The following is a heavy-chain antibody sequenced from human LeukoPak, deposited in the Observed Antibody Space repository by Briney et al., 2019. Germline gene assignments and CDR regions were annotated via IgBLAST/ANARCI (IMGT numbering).Heavy chain of an antibody. D-gene: IGHD5-24*01. CDR2: IYTSGST. CDR1: GGSISSYY. CDR3: ARGGWLQFDYYYMDV. Sequence: SETLSLTCTVSGGSISSYYWSWIRQPAGKGLEWIGRIYTSGSTNYNPSLKSRVTMSVDTSKNQFSLKLSSVTAADTAVYYCARGGWLQFDYYYMDVWGKGTTVTVSS. J-gene: IGHJ6*03. V-gene: IGHV4-4*07.